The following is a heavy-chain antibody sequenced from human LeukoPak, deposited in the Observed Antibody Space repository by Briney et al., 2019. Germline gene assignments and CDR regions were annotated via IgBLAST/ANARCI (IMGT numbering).Heavy chain of an antibody. V-gene: IGHV3-7*03. CDR2: IKQDGSEK. J-gene: IGHJ4*02. Sequence: GGTLRLSCEGSGFTFSSFGMSWVRQAPGKGLEWVANIKQDGSEKYYVDSVKGRFTISRDNAKNSLYLQMNSLRVEDTAVYYCARGHADSSGYYYFDSWGQGTLVTVSS. CDR1: GFTFSSFG. D-gene: IGHD3-22*01. CDR3: ARGHADSSGYYYFDS.